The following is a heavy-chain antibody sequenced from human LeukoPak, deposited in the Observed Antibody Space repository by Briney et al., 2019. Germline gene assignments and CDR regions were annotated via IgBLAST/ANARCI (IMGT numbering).Heavy chain of an antibody. J-gene: IGHJ5*02. D-gene: IGHD3-10*01. V-gene: IGHV4-59*01. CDR1: GGSISSYY. CDR3: ARAPITMVNWFDP. Sequence: SETLSLTCTVSGGSISSYYWSWIRQPPGKGLEWIGYIYYSGSTNYNPSLKSRVTISVDTSKNQFSLKLSSVTAADTAVYYCARAPITMVNWFDPWGQGTLVTVSS. CDR2: IYYSGST.